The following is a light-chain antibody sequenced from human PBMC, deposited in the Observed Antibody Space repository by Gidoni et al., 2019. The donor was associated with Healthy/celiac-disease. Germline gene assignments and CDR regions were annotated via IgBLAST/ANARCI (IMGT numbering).Light chain of an antibody. CDR1: QSVSSSY. CDR2: GAS. J-gene: IGKJ4*01. V-gene: IGKV3-20*01. Sequence: EIVLTQSPATLSLSPGERATLSCRASQSVSSSYLAWYQQKPGQAPRLLIYGASSRATGIPDRFSGSGSGTDFTLTISRLEPEDFAVYYCQQYGSSPPITFGGGTKVEIK. CDR3: QQYGSSPPIT.